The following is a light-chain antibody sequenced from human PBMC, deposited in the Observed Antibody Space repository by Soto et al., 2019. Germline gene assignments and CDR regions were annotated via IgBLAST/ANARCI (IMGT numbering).Light chain of an antibody. J-gene: IGKJ4*01. V-gene: IGKV3-15*01. CDR3: QQYNNWPPLA. CDR2: GVS. CDR1: QSVSSN. Sequence: ERIMTPALPTLFVCPGEIATLSCRARQSVSSNVAWYQQKPGQAPRLLIYGVSTRATRILARFSGSGSETKFTLTMSSLQSEHFPVYCRQQYNNWPPLAIRGGTKVDI.